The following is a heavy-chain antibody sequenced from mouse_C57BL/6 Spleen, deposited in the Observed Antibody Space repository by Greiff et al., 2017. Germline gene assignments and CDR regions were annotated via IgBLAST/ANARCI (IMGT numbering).Heavy chain of an antibody. J-gene: IGHJ2*01. V-gene: IGHV1-53*01. D-gene: IGHD1-1*01. Sequence: QVQLQQPGTELVKPGASVQLSCKASGYTFTSYWIHWVKQRPGQGLEWIGNINPSNGGTNYNEKFKSKATLTVVKSSSTAYRQLSSLTSEDSAVYYCGREGYYYGSGYYFGYWGQGTTRTVSS. CDR2: INPSNGGT. CDR1: GYTFTSYW. CDR3: GREGYYYGSGYYFGY.